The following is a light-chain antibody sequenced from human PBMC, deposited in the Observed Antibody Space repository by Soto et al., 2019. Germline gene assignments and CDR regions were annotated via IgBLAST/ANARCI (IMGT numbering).Light chain of an antibody. CDR1: QSISSN. Sequence: EIVLTQSPATLSVSPGESATLSCRASQSISSNLAWYQQKPGQSPRLLIYGASSRATGVPVRFGGSGSGVAFTLTISGLQSEDFAVYHCQQYNQWPGTFGQGTKVDIK. J-gene: IGKJ1*01. CDR2: GAS. V-gene: IGKV3-15*01. CDR3: QQYNQWPGT.